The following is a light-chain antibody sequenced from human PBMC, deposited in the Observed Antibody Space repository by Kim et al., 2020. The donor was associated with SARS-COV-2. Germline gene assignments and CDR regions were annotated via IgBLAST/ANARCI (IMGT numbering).Light chain of an antibody. CDR3: QQYGASLYT. CDR1: QTVSSSY. Sequence: LPPGERATLSCRASQTVSSSYLAWYQQKPGQAPRLLIYAASSRAAGIPDRFSGSGSGTDFTLTISRLEPEDFVVYYCQQYGASLYTFGQGTKLEI. CDR2: AAS. J-gene: IGKJ2*01. V-gene: IGKV3-20*01.